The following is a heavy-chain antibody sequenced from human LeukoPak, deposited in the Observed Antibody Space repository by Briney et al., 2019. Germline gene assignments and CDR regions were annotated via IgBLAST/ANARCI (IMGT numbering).Heavy chain of an antibody. CDR2: IYSGGST. CDR1: GFTFSSYA. D-gene: IGHD3-10*01. J-gene: IGHJ4*02. V-gene: IGHV3-53*04. CDR3: MVRGVFDY. Sequence: GGSLRLSCAASGFTFSSYAMSWVRQAPGKGLGWVSVIYSGGSTYYADSVKGRFTISRHNSKNTLYLQMNSLRAEDTAVYYCMVRGVFDYWGQGTLVTVSS.